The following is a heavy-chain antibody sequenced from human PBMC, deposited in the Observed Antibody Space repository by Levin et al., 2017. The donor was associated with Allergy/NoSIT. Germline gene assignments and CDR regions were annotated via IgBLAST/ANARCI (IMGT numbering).Heavy chain of an antibody. Sequence: LRLSCTVSGGSISSGDYYWSWIRQPPGKGLEWIGYIYYSGSTYYNPSLKSRVTISVDTSKNQFSLKLSSVTAADTAVYYCARGYCSSTSCPFDYWGQGTLVTVSS. V-gene: IGHV4-30-4*01. J-gene: IGHJ4*02. D-gene: IGHD2-2*01. CDR2: IYYSGST. CDR1: GGSISSGDYY. CDR3: ARGYCSSTSCPFDY.